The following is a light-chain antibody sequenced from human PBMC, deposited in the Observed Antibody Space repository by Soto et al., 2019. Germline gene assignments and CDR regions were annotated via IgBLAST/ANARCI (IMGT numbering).Light chain of an antibody. Sequence: ELVLTQSPGTLSLSPGERATISCRASQSVDSRFLGWYQQKPGQAPRLLIYGASSRATGIPDSFSGSGSGTDVTLTITRPEAQDFAVYYCQYYGGSPRTFGQGTKVEI. V-gene: IGKV3-20*01. CDR1: QSVDSRF. CDR2: GAS. CDR3: QYYGGSPRT. J-gene: IGKJ1*01.